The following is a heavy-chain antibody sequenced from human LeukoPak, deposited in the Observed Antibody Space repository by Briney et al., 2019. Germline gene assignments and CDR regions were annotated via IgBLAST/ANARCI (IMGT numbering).Heavy chain of an antibody. Sequence: GGSLRLSCAASGFTFSNAWMSWVRQAPGKGLEWVGRIKSKTDGGTTDYAAPVKGRFTISRDDSKSTLYLQMNSLKTEDTAVYYCTTDPSQWELLQEHWGQGTLVTVSS. CDR3: TTDPSQWELLQEH. D-gene: IGHD1-26*01. CDR1: GFTFSNAW. CDR2: IKSKTDGGTT. J-gene: IGHJ1*01. V-gene: IGHV3-15*01.